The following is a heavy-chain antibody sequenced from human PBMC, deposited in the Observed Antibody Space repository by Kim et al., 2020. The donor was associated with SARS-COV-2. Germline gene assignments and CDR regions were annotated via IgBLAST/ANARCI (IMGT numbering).Heavy chain of an antibody. CDR3: ARDLGYYGSGSPYYYYYYGMDV. CDR2: IIPIFGTA. CDR1: GGTFSSYA. D-gene: IGHD3-10*01. J-gene: IGHJ6*02. Sequence: SVKVSCKASGGTFSSYAISWVRQAPGQGLEWMGGIIPIFGTANYAQKFQGRVTITADESTSTAYMELSSLRSEDTAVYYCARDLGYYGSGSPYYYYYYGMDVWGQGTTVTVSS. V-gene: IGHV1-69*13.